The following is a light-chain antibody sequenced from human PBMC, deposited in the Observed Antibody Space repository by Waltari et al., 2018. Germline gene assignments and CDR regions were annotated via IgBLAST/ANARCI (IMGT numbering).Light chain of an antibody. CDR3: NSRDSSGNHIV. V-gene: IGLV3-19*01. J-gene: IGLJ1*01. CDR1: CLRSQY. Sequence: SSELTQDPAVSVALGQTVRSTCPGVCLRSQYASWYQQKPGQAPALVIYGKNNRPSGIPDRFSGSSSGNTASLTITGAQAEDEADYYCNSRDSSGNHIVFGTGTKVTVL. CDR2: GKN.